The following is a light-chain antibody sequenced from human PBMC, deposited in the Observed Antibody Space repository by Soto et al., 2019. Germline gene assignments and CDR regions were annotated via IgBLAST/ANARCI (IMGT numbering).Light chain of an antibody. Sequence: QSALTQPASVSGSPGQSITISCTGTSSDIGDYNYVSWYQHHPGKAPKLMIYFVSGRPSGVSNRFSGSKSGNTASLTISGLQAEDEADYYCYSYTNSRMIFGGGTKLTVL. V-gene: IGLV2-14*03. CDR3: YSYTNSRMI. J-gene: IGLJ2*01. CDR1: SSDIGDYNY. CDR2: FVS.